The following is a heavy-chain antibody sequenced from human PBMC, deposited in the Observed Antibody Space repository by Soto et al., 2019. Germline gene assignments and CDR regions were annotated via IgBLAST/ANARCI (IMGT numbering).Heavy chain of an antibody. Sequence: EVQVVESGGGLIQPGVSLRLSCAGSGFTFSNYNMDWVRQAPGKGLEWISYISTTSRTIFYADSVKGRFTISRDNARNSLFLQMNSLRDEDTAVYYCARDGSRGYDMDVWGQGTTVIVSS. D-gene: IGHD1-1*01. CDR3: ARDGSRGYDMDV. J-gene: IGHJ6*02. CDR2: ISTTSRTI. V-gene: IGHV3-48*02. CDR1: GFTFSNYN.